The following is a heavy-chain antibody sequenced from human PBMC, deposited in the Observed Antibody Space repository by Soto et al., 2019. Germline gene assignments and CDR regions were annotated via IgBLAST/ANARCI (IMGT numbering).Heavy chain of an antibody. J-gene: IGHJ4*02. CDR2: IYWDDDK. D-gene: IGHD4-17*01. CDR1: GFSLRNSGVG. Sequence: QITLKESGPTLVKPTQTLTLTCTFSGFSLRNSGVGVGWIRQPPGQALEWLALIYWDDDKRYSPSLKSRRTITKDTSKNQVVLTMTNMDPVDTATYYCAHLTTGGFYFDYWGQGTLVTVSS. V-gene: IGHV2-5*02. CDR3: AHLTTGGFYFDY.